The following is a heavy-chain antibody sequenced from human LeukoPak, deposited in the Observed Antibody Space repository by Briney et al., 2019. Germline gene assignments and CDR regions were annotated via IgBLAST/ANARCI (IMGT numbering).Heavy chain of an antibody. CDR3: VRGTPTPGMDY. CDR2: IDTTTGNP. D-gene: IGHD3-10*01. CDR1: GYPFSAHF. V-gene: IGHV7-4-1*02. J-gene: IGHJ4*02. Sequence: GASVMVSCKASGYPFSAHFLNWVRQAPGQGLEWMGNIDTTTGNPRYAQDFTGRFVFSLDTSVSTAYLQITSLKADDTAAYYCVRGTPTPGMDYWGQGTQVTVSS.